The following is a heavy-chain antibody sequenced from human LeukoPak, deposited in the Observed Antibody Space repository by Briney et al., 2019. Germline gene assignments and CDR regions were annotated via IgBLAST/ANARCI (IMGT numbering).Heavy chain of an antibody. CDR1: GFTFSSYA. V-gene: IGHV3-23*01. CDR2: ISGSGGST. CDR3: GRGNYYGVDI. Sequence: PGGSLRLSCAASGFTFSSYAMSWVRQAPGKGLEWVSAISGSGGSTYYADSVKGRFTISRDNAKNTLFLQLNSLRVEDTAVYYCGRGNYYGVDIWGQGTTVTVSS. J-gene: IGHJ6*02.